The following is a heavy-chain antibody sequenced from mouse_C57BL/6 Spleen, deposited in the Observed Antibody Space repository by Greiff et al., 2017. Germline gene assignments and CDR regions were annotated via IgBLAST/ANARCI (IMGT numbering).Heavy chain of an antibody. V-gene: IGHV1-63*01. D-gene: IGHD4-1*01. CDR3: ARSGDFYAMDY. CDR1: GYTFTNYW. CDR2: IYPGGGYT. Sequence: QVQLKQSGAELVRPGTSVKMSCKASGYTFTNYWIGWAKQRPGHGLEWIGDIYPGGGYTNYNEKFKGKATLTADKSSSTAYMQVSSLTSEDSAIYYCARSGDFYAMDYWGQGTSVTVSS. J-gene: IGHJ4*01.